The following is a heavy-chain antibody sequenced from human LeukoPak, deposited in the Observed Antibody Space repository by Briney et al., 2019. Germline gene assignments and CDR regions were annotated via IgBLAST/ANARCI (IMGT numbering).Heavy chain of an antibody. CDR3: ARDVKGDAFDI. Sequence: RWASVKVSCKASGYTFTGYYMHWVRQAPGQGLEWMGGIIPIFGTANYAQKFQGRVTITTDESTSTAYMELNSLRSEDTAVYYCARDVKGDAFDIWGQGTMVTVSS. CDR2: IIPIFGTA. V-gene: IGHV1-69*05. J-gene: IGHJ3*02. CDR1: GYTFTGYY.